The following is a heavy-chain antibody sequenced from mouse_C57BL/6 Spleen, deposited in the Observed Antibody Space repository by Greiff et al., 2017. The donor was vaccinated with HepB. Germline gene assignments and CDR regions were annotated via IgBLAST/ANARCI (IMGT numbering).Heavy chain of an antibody. J-gene: IGHJ1*03. V-gene: IGHV1-69*01. CDR2: IDPSDSYT. D-gene: IGHD2-4*01. CDR3: ARRDYDYDGYFDV. Sequence: QVQLQQPGAELVMPGASVKLSCKASGYTFTSYWMHWVKQRPGQGLEWIGEIDPSDSYTNYNQKFKGKSTLTADKSSSTAYMQLSSLTSEDSAVYYCARRDYDYDGYFDVWGTGTTVTVSS. CDR1: GYTFTSYW.